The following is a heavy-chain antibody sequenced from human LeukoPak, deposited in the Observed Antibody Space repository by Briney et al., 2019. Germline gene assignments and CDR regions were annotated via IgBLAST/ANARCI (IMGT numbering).Heavy chain of an antibody. D-gene: IGHD6-13*01. CDR2: IYYSGST. J-gene: IGHJ4*02. V-gene: IGHV4-59*01. CDR1: GGSISSYY. CDR3: ARVSAAAPYYFDY. Sequence: NPSETLSLTCTVSGGSISSYYWSWIRQPPGKGLEWIGYIYYSGSTNYNPSLKSRVTISVDTSKNQFSLKLSSVTAADTAVYYCARVSAAAPYYFDYWGQGTLVTVSS.